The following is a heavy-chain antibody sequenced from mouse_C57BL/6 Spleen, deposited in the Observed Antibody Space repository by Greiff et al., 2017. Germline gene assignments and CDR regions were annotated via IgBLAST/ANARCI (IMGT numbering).Heavy chain of an antibody. D-gene: IGHD1-1*01. V-gene: IGHV1-74*01. CDR3: AIPYGSSLFDY. J-gene: IGHJ2*01. CDR1: GYTFTSYW. CDR2: IHPADSDT. Sequence: QVQLQQPGAELVKPGASVKVSCKSSGYTFTSYWMHWVKQRPGQGLEWIGRIHPADSDTNYNQKFKGKATLSVDKSSSTAYMQLSSLTSEAAAVYYCAIPYGSSLFDYWGQGTTLTVSS.